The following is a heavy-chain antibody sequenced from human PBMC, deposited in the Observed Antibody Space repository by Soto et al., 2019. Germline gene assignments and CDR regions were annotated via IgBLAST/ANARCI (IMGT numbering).Heavy chain of an antibody. CDR2: ISYDGSNK. CDR1: GFTFSSYA. D-gene: IGHD1-26*01. CDR3: AREGLVGEFGPPYYSAIDV. V-gene: IGHV3-30-3*01. Sequence: LRLSCAASGFTFSSYAMHWVRQAPGKGLEWVAVISYDGSNKYYADSVKGRFTISRDNSKNTPYLQMNSLRAEDTAVYYCAREGLVGEFGPPYYSAIDVRGPGPTVTVSS. J-gene: IGHJ6*02.